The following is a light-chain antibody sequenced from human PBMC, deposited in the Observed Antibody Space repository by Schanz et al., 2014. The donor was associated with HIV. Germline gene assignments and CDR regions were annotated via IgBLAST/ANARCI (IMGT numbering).Light chain of an antibody. Sequence: QSALTQPRSVSGSPGQSVTISCTGTSSDVGSYNYVSWYQQRPGKAPKLMIYDVTKRPSGVPDRFSGSKSGNTASLTISGLQAEDEADYYCCSHAGSSTWVFGGGTKLTVL. CDR1: SSDVGSYNY. V-gene: IGLV2-11*01. CDR3: CSHAGSSTWV. CDR2: DVT. J-gene: IGLJ2*01.